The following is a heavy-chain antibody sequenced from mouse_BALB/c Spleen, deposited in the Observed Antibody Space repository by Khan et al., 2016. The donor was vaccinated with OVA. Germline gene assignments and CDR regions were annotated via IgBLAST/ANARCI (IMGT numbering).Heavy chain of an antibody. CDR1: GFNIKDTY. CDR3: VRPSYDPRNFDV. V-gene: IGHV14-3*02. J-gene: IGHJ1*01. Sequence: EVKLEESGAELVKPGASVKLSCTASGFNIKDTYIHWVKRRPEQGLEWIGRITPANGNTEYDPKFQGKATMRADTSSNTAYLQLSSLTSGDTAVYYWVRPSYDPRNFDVWGAGTTVTVSS. CDR2: ITPANGNT. D-gene: IGHD2-3*01.